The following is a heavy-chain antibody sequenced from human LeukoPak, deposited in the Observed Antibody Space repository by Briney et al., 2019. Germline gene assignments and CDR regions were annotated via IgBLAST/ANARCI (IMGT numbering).Heavy chain of an antibody. CDR3: ARAPGIGVLGEGFDY. CDR2: IYSGGST. D-gene: IGHD3-16*01. J-gene: IGHJ4*02. V-gene: IGHV3-53*01. Sequence: GGSLRLSCAASGFTDSSNYMSSVRQAPGKGLEWVSVIYSGGSTYYADPVKGRFTISKDNSKNTLYLQMNSLRAEDTAVYYCARAPGIGVLGEGFDYWGQGTLVSVSS. CDR1: GFTDSSNY.